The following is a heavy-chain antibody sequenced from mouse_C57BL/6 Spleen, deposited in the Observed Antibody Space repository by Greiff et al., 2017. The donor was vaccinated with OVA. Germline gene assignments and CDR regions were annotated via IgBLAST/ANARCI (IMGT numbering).Heavy chain of an antibody. Sequence: VKLMESGAELVRPGASVTLSCKASGYTFTDYEMHWVKQTPVHGLEWIGAIDPETGGTAYNQKFKGKAILTADKSSSTAYMELRSLTSEDSAVYYCTRNDYDGYWYFDVWGTGTTVTVSS. CDR2: IDPETGGT. CDR1: GYTFTDYE. V-gene: IGHV1-15*01. CDR3: TRNDYDGYWYFDV. D-gene: IGHD2-4*01. J-gene: IGHJ1*03.